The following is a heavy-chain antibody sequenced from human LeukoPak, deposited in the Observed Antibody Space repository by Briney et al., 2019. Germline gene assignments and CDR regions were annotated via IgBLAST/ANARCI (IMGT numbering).Heavy chain of an antibody. Sequence: SETLSLTCTVSGGSISSYYWSWIRQPPGKGLEWIGYIYYSGSTNYNPSLKSRVTISVDMSKNQFSLKLSSVTAADTAVYYCASSESPMVTRGLFDYWGQGTLVTVSS. CDR3: ASSESPMVTRGLFDY. V-gene: IGHV4-59*01. CDR2: IYYSGST. D-gene: IGHD4-23*01. CDR1: GGSISSYY. J-gene: IGHJ4*02.